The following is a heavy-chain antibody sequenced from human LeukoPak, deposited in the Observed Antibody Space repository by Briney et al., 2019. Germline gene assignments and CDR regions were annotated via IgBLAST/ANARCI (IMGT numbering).Heavy chain of an antibody. CDR1: GFTFSSYW. CDR2: ISSDGSST. J-gene: IGHJ1*01. Sequence: PGGSLRLSCAASGFTFSSYWMHWVRHAPGKGLVWVSRISSDGSSTSYADSVKGRFTISRDNAKNSLYVQMNSLRVEDTAVYYCARGGYYDSSGYYYVGYFHHWGQGTLVTVSS. D-gene: IGHD3-22*01. V-gene: IGHV3-74*01. CDR3: ARGGYYDSSGYYYVGYFHH.